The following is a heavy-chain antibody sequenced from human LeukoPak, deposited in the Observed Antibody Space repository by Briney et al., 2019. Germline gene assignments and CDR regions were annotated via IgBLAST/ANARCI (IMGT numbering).Heavy chain of an antibody. J-gene: IGHJ4*02. CDR2: FDPEDGET. V-gene: IGHV1-24*01. CDR3: ARDRAITMVRGVPVPGNDY. Sequence: ASVKVSCKVSGYTLTELSMHWVRQAPGKGLEWMGGFDPEDGETIYAQKFQGRVTMTEDTSTDTAYMELSSLRSEDTAVYYCARDRAITMVRGVPVPGNDYWGQGTLVTVSS. D-gene: IGHD3-10*01. CDR1: GYTLTELS.